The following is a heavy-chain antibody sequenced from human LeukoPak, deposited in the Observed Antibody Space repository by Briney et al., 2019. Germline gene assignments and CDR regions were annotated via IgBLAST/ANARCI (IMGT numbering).Heavy chain of an antibody. CDR3: ASTLSSPRTNAFDI. J-gene: IGHJ3*02. D-gene: IGHD6-6*01. CDR2: IYYSGST. V-gene: IGHV4-31*03. Sequence: SETLSLTCTVSGGSISSGGYYWSWIRQHPGKGLEWIGYIYYSGSTYYNPSLKSRVTISVDTSKNQFSLKLSSVTAADTAVYHCASTLSSPRTNAFDIWGQGTMVTVSS. CDR1: GGSISSGGYY.